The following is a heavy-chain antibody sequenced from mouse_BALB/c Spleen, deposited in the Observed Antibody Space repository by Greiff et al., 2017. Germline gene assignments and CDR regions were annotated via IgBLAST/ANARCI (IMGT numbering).Heavy chain of an antibody. J-gene: IGHJ4*01. CDR1: GFNIKDTY. CDR2: IDPADGNN. Sequence: VQLKESGAELVKPGASVKLSCTASGFNIKDTYMHWVRQRPEQGLEWMGRIDPADGNNKYAPKFQRKGTITADTSANASFLQISILTAEATAVYYCASYDGYLGAMAYWGQGTLVTVSA. CDR3: ASYDGYLGAMAY. V-gene: IGHV14-3*02. D-gene: IGHD2-3*01.